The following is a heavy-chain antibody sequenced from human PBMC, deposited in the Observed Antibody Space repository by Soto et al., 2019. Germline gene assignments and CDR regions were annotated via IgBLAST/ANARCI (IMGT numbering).Heavy chain of an antibody. CDR1: GGTFSSYT. J-gene: IGHJ6*02. D-gene: IGHD4-17*01. CDR2: IIPILGIA. Sequence: QVQLVQSGAEVKKPGSSVKVSCKASGGTFSSYTISWVRQAPGQGLEWMGRIIPILGIANYAQKFQGRVPITXXKXTXXAYMELSSLRSEDTAVYYCAREKLTVTTSTLGMDVWGQGTTVTVSS. V-gene: IGHV1-69*08. CDR3: AREKLTVTTSTLGMDV.